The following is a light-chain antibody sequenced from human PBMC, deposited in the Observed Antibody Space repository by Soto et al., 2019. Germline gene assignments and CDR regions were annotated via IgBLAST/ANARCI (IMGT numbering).Light chain of an antibody. CDR1: KSLVYSDGNTH. CDR2: SVS. Sequence: DVVLTQSPLSLPVNFGQPASISCRSSKSLVYSDGNTHLSWFHQRPGQSPRRLIYSVSSRDSGVPDRFSGSGSVTDFTLEISRVEAEDVGIYFCTQGTHWPRTFGQGTEVEVK. V-gene: IGKV2-30*01. CDR3: TQGTHWPRT. J-gene: IGKJ1*01.